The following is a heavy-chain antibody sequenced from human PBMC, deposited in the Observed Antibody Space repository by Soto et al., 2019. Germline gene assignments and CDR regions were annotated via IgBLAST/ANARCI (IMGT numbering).Heavy chain of an antibody. CDR2: ISVYNGNT. D-gene: IGHD2-15*01. CDR1: GYTFSTYG. J-gene: IGHJ4*02. CDR3: GRVGSASSPADY. V-gene: IGHV1-18*01. Sequence: QVQLVQSGAEVKKPGASVKVSCKASGYTFSTYGINWVRQAPGQGLEWMGWISVYNGNTNYAQKFQDRVTLTTDTLTSTTYMEVRTLTSDDTAVYYCGRVGSASSPADYWGQGTLVTVSS.